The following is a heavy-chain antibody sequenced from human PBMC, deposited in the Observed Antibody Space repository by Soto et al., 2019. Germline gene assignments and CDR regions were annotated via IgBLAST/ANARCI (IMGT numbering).Heavy chain of an antibody. CDR3: VRWDSPYAFDL. Sequence: QLQLQESGSGLVKPSQTLSLTCAVSGGSISSGGYSWSWLRQPPGKGLEWIGYIYHSGSTYYNPSPMSRVTIEVDRSKTQFSLRLSSVSAADTDVYYCVRWDSPYAFDLWGQGTMVAVSS. D-gene: IGHD3-22*01. CDR2: IYHSGST. V-gene: IGHV4-30-2*01. CDR1: GGSISSGGYS. J-gene: IGHJ3*01.